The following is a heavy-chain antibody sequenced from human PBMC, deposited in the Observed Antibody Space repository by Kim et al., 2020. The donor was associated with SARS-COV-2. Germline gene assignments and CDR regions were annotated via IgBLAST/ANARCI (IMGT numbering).Heavy chain of an antibody. D-gene: IGHD4-17*01. CDR3: ARDRDGDYGSHYFDY. V-gene: IGHV1-18*01. J-gene: IGHJ4*02. Sequence: QKLQGRVTMTTDTSTSTAYMELRSLRSDDTAVYYCARDRDGDYGSHYFDYWGQGTLVTVSS.